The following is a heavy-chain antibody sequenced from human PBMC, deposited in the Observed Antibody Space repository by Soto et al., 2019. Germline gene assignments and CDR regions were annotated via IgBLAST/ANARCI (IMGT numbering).Heavy chain of an antibody. CDR3: ARVSGSYYYGMDV. V-gene: IGHV4-4*02. CDR2: IYHSGST. D-gene: IGHD1-26*01. CDR1: GVSISSSNW. Sequence: SETVSLTCAVSGVSISSSNWWSWVRQPPGKGLEWIGEIYHSGSTNYNPSLKSRVTISVDKSKNQFSLKLSSVTAADTAVYYCARVSGSYYYGMDVWGQGTTVTAP. J-gene: IGHJ6*02.